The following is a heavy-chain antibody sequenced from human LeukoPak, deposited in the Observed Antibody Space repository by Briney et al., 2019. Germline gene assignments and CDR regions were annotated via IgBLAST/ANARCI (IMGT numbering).Heavy chain of an antibody. CDR3: ARGGSVYDWGRYYFHY. J-gene: IGHJ4*02. Sequence: GGSLRLSCAASGFTFSSYSMSWVRHAQGEGLEWVSSIISRTSHIYYADSVKGRFTISRDDDKDSVYLQMNSLRAGDTAVYCCARGGSVYDWGRYYFHYWGQGTLVTVPS. CDR1: GFTFSSYS. V-gene: IGHV3-21*01. CDR2: IISRTSHI. D-gene: IGHD5/OR15-5a*01.